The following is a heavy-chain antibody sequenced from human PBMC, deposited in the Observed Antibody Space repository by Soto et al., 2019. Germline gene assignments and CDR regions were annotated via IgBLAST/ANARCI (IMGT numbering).Heavy chain of an antibody. V-gene: IGHV3-33*01. Sequence: GGSLRLSCAASGFTFSSYGMHWVRQAPGKGLEWVAVIWYDGSNKYYADSVKGRFTISRDNSKNTLYLQMNSLRAEDTAVYYCARGRGIYPLFDYWGQGTLVTVSS. CDR1: GFTFSSYG. CDR3: ARGRGIYPLFDY. D-gene: IGHD5-12*01. J-gene: IGHJ4*02. CDR2: IWYDGSNK.